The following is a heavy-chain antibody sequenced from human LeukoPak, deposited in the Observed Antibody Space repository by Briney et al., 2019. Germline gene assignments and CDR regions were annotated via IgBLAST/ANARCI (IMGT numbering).Heavy chain of an antibody. CDR3: AKGRYGSGSYVPDYFDY. Sequence: PGGSLSLSCAASGFTFSSYAMSWVRQAPGKGLEWVGAISDSGGSTYYADTVKGRFTISRDNSKNTLYLQMNSLRAEDTAVYYCAKGRYGSGSYVPDYFDYWGQGTLVTVSS. D-gene: IGHD3-10*01. CDR2: ISDSGGST. CDR1: GFTFSSYA. V-gene: IGHV3-23*01. J-gene: IGHJ4*02.